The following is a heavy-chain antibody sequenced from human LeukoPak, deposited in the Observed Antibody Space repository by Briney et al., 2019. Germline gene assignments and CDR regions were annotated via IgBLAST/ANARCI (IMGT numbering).Heavy chain of an antibody. V-gene: IGHV1-69*01. J-gene: IGHJ4*02. CDR1: GGTFSSYA. CDR2: IIPIFGTA. D-gene: IGHD3-9*01. CDR3: ARGEYYDILTGYPRFDY. Sequence: SVKVSCKASGGTFSSYAISWVRQAPGQGLEWMGGIIPIFGTANYAQKFQGRVTITADESTSTAYMEPSSLRSEDTAVYYCARGEYYDILTGYPRFDYWGQGTLVTVSS.